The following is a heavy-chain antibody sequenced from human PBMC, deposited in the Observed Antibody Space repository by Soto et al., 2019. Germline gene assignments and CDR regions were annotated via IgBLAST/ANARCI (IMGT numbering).Heavy chain of an antibody. Sequence: SETLSLTCAVYGGSFSGYYWSWIRQPPGKGLEWIGEINHSGSTNYNPSLKSRVTISVDTSKNQFSLKLSSVTAADTAVYYCARGPVIAVAETLLDYWGQGTLVTVSS. CDR3: ARGPVIAVAETLLDY. D-gene: IGHD6-19*01. CDR1: GGSFSGYY. J-gene: IGHJ4*02. CDR2: INHSGST. V-gene: IGHV4-34*01.